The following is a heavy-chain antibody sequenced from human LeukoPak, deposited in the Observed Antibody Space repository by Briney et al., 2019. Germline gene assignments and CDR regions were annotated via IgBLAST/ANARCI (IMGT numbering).Heavy chain of an antibody. CDR3: ARIGFSATTSSY. J-gene: IGHJ4*02. CDR2: IKGDESEK. CDR1: GFTFSNYW. Sequence: PGGSLRLSCAASGFTFSNYWMHWVRQAPGKGLEWVANIKGDESEKYYVDSVKGRFSISRDNNKDTVFLQMNNLRSEDTALYYCARIGFSATTSSYWGRGTRVIVSS. D-gene: IGHD2/OR15-2a*01. V-gene: IGHV3-7*01.